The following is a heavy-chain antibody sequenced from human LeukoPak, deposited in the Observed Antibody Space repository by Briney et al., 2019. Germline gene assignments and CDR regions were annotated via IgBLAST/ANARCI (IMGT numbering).Heavy chain of an antibody. CDR1: GFTFSSYA. Sequence: GRSLRLSCATSGFTFSSYAMHWVRQAPGKGLEWVAFISYDGSNKYYADSVKGRFTISRDNSKNTLYLQMNSLRAEDTAVYYCARRRGYSSTTPFDYWGQGTLVTVSS. D-gene: IGHD6-13*01. CDR2: ISYDGSNK. J-gene: IGHJ4*02. CDR3: ARRRGYSSTTPFDY. V-gene: IGHV3-30-3*01.